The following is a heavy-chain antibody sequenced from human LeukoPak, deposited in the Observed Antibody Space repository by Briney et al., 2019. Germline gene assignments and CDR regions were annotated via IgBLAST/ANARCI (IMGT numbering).Heavy chain of an antibody. CDR2: ISAYNGNT. Sequence: ASVKVSCKASGYTFTSYDINWVRQATGQGLEWMGWISAYNGNTNYAQKLQGRVTMTTDTSTSTAYMELRSLRSDDTAVYYCARDSFGPQFDPWGQGTLVTVSS. J-gene: IGHJ5*02. CDR1: GYTFTSYD. D-gene: IGHD3-10*01. V-gene: IGHV1-18*01. CDR3: ARDSFGPQFDP.